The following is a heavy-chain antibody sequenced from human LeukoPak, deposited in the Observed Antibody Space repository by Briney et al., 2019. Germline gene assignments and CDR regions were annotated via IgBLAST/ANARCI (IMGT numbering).Heavy chain of an antibody. J-gene: IGHJ4*02. CDR3: ARRYCSGGSCCSDY. D-gene: IGHD2-15*01. CDR2: ISFDGRNK. CDR1: GFPFSSYA. Sequence: GGSLRLSCAASGFPFSSYAMHWVRQAPGKGLEWVAVISFDGRNKHYTDSVEGRFTISRDNSKNTPYLQMDSLRVDDTAVYYCARRYCSGGSCCSDYWGQGTLVTVSS. V-gene: IGHV3-30*04.